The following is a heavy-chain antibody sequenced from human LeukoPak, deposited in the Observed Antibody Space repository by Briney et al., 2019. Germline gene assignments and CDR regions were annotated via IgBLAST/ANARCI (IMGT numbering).Heavy chain of an antibody. CDR1: GFTFSSYW. CDR3: ARAGITPRRYYGMDV. J-gene: IGHJ6*04. CDR2: INSDGSST. D-gene: IGHD3-10*01. Sequence: PGGSLRLSCAASGFTFSSYWMHWVRQAPGKGLVWVSRINSDGSSTSYADSVEGRFTISRDNAKNTLYLQMNSLRAEDTAVYYCARAGITPRRYYGMDVWGKGTTVTVSS. V-gene: IGHV3-74*01.